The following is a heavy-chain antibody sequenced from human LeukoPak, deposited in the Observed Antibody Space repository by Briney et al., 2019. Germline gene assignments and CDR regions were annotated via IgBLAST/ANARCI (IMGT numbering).Heavy chain of an antibody. J-gene: IGHJ4*02. V-gene: IGHV4-59*01. CDR3: ARSYSSSSPPEY. CDR2: IYSSGST. D-gene: IGHD2-21*01. Sequence: KPSETLPLTCTVSGGSISSYYWNWIRQPPGKGLEWIGHIYSSGSTKCNPSLKSRVTISVDTSKNQFSLKLISVTAADTAVYYCARSYSSSSPPEYWGQGILVTVSS. CDR1: GGSISSYY.